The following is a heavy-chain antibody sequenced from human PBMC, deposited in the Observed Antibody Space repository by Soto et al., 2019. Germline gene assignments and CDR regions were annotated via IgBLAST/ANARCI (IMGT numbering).Heavy chain of an antibody. Sequence: SETLSLTCTVSGGSISSYYWSWIRQPPGKGLEWIGYIYYSGSTNYNPSLKSRVTISVDTSKNQFSLKLSSVTAADTAVYYCARDSGGAVAGPYYFDYWGQGTLVTVSS. CDR2: IYYSGST. D-gene: IGHD6-19*01. CDR1: GGSISSYY. V-gene: IGHV4-59*01. CDR3: ARDSGGAVAGPYYFDY. J-gene: IGHJ4*02.